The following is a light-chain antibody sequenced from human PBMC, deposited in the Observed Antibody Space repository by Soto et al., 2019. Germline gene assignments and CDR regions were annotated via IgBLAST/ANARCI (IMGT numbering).Light chain of an antibody. CDR2: DTT. V-gene: IGLV7-46*01. CDR1: TGAVTNGHY. Sequence: QAVVTQEPSLTVCPGGTGSLTCCSRTGAVTNGHYPYWFQQKPGQAPRTLIYDTTNRHSWTPARFSGSLLGGKAALTLSGAQPEDEAEYYCLLSYNGPYVFGTGTKSPS. J-gene: IGLJ1*01. CDR3: LLSYNGPYV.